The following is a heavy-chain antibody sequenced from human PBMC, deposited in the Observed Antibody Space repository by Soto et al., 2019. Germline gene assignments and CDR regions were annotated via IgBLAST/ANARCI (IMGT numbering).Heavy chain of an antibody. Sequence: SETLSLTCTVSGGSISSSSYYWGWIRQPPGKGLEWIGSIYYSGSTYYNPSLKSRVTISVDTSKNQFSLKLSSVTAADTAVYYCARLNVGDMWELLLRAFDIWGQGTMVTVSS. CDR3: ARLNVGDMWELLLRAFDI. D-gene: IGHD1-26*01. CDR1: GGSISSSSYY. J-gene: IGHJ3*02. CDR2: IYYSGST. V-gene: IGHV4-39*01.